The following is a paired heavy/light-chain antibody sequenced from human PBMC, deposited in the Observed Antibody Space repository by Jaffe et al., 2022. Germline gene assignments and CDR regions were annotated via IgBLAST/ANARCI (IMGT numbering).Light chain of an antibody. V-gene: IGLV3-10*01. CDR3: YSTDSSGNHRGV. CDR1: ALPKKY. Sequence: SYELTQPPSVSVSPGQTARITCSGDALPKKYAYWYQQKSGQAPVLVIYEDSKRPSGIPERFSGSSSGTMATLTISGAQVEDEADYYCYSTDSSGNHRGVFGGGTKLTVL. CDR2: EDS. J-gene: IGLJ3*02.
Heavy chain of an antibody. CDR2: INPSGGST. CDR1: GYTFTSYY. V-gene: IGHV1-46*01. CDR3: ARDRGEYYDILTGFPDY. Sequence: QVQLVQSGAEVKKPGASVKVSCKASGYTFTSYYMHWVRQAPGQGLEWMGIINPSGGSTSYAQKFQGRVTMTRDTSTSTVYMELSSLRSEDTAVYYCARDRGEYYDILTGFPDYWGQGTLVTVSS. D-gene: IGHD3-9*01. J-gene: IGHJ4*02.